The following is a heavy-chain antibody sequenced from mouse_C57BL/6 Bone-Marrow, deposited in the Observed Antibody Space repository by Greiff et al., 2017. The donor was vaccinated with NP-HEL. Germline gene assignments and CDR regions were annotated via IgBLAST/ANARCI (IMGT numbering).Heavy chain of an antibody. J-gene: IGHJ1*03. CDR1: GYTFTSYW. CDR2: IDPSDSYT. Sequence: QVQLQQPGAELVKPGASVKLSCKASGYTFTSYWMQWVKQRPGQGLEWIGEIDPSDSYTNYNHKFKGKATLTVDTSSRTAYMQLSSLTSEDSAVYYCARDDGYCYWYFDVWGTGTTVTVSS. CDR3: ARDDGYCYWYFDV. V-gene: IGHV1-50*01. D-gene: IGHD2-3*01.